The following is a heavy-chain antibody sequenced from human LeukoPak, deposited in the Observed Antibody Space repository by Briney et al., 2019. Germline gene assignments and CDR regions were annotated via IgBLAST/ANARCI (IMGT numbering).Heavy chain of an antibody. CDR1: GYTFTGFY. J-gene: IGHJ4*02. CDR2: IDPNNGGT. V-gene: IGHV1-2*02. D-gene: IGHD3/OR15-3a*01. CDR3: ARTSHNGTGTHYGY. Sequence: GASVKVSCKASGYTFTGFYIYWVRQAPGRGLEWMGWIDPNNGGTSFAPKFQGRVTLTRDTSISTAYMDLSGLTSDDTAVYYCARTSHNGTGTHYGYWGQGTLVTVSS.